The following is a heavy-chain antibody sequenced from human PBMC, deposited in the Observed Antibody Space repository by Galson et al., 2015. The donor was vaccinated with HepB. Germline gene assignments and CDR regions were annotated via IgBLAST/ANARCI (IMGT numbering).Heavy chain of an antibody. Sequence: SVKVSCKASGYTFTGYYMHWVRQAPGQGLEWMGWINPNSGGTNYAQKFQGWVTMTRDTSISTAYMELSRLRSDDTAVYYCARASLVRGVPLDAFDIWGQGTMVTVSS. D-gene: IGHD3-10*01. J-gene: IGHJ3*02. CDR1: GYTFTGYY. CDR3: ARASLVRGVPLDAFDI. CDR2: INPNSGGT. V-gene: IGHV1-2*04.